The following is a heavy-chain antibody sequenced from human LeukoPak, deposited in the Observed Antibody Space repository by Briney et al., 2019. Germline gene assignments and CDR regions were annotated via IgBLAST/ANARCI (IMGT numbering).Heavy chain of an antibody. CDR2: IYSDNT. J-gene: IGHJ6*03. CDR1: GFTVSSNS. CDR3: AKVLGWLQLEARYYYYYYMDV. Sequence: GGSLRLSCTVSGFTVSSNSMSRVRQAPGKGLEWVSFIYSDNTHYSDSVKGRFTISRDNSKNTLYLQMNSLRAEDTAVYYCAKVLGWLQLEARYYYYYYMDVWGKGTTVTISS. D-gene: IGHD5-24*01. V-gene: IGHV3-53*01.